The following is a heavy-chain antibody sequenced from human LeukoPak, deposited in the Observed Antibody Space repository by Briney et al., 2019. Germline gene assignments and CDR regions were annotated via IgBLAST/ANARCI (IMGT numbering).Heavy chain of an antibody. D-gene: IGHD3-22*01. V-gene: IGHV3-23*01. J-gene: IGHJ4*02. CDR1: GFTFSSYA. CDR3: AGRYDSSGYPLH. Sequence: GGSLRLSCAASGFTFSSYAMSWVRQAPGKGLEWVSAISGNGGSTYYADSVKGRFTISRDNSKNTLYLQMNSLRAEDTAVYYCAGRYDSSGYPLHWGQGTPVTVSS. CDR2: ISGNGGST.